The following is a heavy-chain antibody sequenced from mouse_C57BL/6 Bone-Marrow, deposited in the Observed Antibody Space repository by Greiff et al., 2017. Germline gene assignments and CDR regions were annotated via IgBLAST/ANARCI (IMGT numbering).Heavy chain of an antibody. D-gene: IGHD2-3*01. CDR1: GYAFSSSW. Sequence: VQLQQSGPELVKPGASVKISCKASGYAFSSSWMNWVKQRPGKGLEWIGRIYPGDGDTNYNGKFKGKATLTADKSSSTAYMQLSSLTSEDSAVYFCARRDGYYPYYFDYWGQGTTLTVSS. CDR2: IYPGDGDT. CDR3: ARRDGYYPYYFDY. J-gene: IGHJ2*01. V-gene: IGHV1-82*01.